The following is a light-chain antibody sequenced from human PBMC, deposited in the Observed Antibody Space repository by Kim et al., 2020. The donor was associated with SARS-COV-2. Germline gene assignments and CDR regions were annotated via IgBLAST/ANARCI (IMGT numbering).Light chain of an antibody. V-gene: IGLV3-21*04. CDR2: YDS. Sequence: PGKSARVSCGGNSIGSKSVHWYQQKSGQAPLLVISYDSDRPSGIPERFSGSNSGNTATLTISRVEAGDEADYYCQVWDSSSDHRVVFGGGTQLTVL. CDR1: SIGSKS. CDR3: QVWDSSSDHRVV. J-gene: IGLJ2*01.